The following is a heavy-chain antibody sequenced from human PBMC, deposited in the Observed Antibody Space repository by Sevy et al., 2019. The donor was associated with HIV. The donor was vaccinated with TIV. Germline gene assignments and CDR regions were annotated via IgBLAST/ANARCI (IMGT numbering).Heavy chain of an antibody. CDR3: AGEQNQGGGRWEDGY. D-gene: IGHD1-26*01. CDR1: GFTFSSYG. Sequence: GGSLRLSCAASGFTFSSYGMHWVRQAPGKGLEWVAVIWYDGSNKYYADSVKGRFTTSRDNSQNTPYMQMSSLRAEDTAVYYCAGEQNQGGGRWEDGYWGQGTLVTVSS. J-gene: IGHJ4*02. CDR2: IWYDGSNK. V-gene: IGHV3-33*01.